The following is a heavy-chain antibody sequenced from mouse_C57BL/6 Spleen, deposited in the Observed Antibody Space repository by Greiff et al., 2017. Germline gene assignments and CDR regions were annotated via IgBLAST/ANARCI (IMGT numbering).Heavy chain of an antibody. V-gene: IGHV1-9*01. J-gene: IGHJ4*01. CDR1: GYSFTGYY. CDR3: AYGNRYYYAMDY. Sequence: VQLQQSGPELVKPGASVKISCKASGYSFTGYYMNWVKQSPEKSLEWIGEILPGSGSTNYNEKFKGKATFTADTSSNTAYMQLSSLTTEDSAIYYCAYGNRYYYAMDYWGQGTSVTVSS. CDR2: ILPGSGST. D-gene: IGHD2-1*01.